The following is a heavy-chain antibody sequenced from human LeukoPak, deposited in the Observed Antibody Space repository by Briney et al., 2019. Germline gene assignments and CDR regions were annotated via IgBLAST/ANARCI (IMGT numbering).Heavy chain of an antibody. CDR2: IDPSDSYN. CDR1: GYNCTNSR. CDR3: ARAYSRSRFDY. J-gene: IGHJ4*02. D-gene: IGHD6-6*01. Sequence: GESLKISCRGSGYNCTNSRNSWGRQMPGKGLEWMGTIDPSDSYNNYSPSFQGHVTISADKSISTAYLQWSSLKASDTAMYYCARAYSRSRFDYWGQGTLVTVSS. V-gene: IGHV5-10-1*01.